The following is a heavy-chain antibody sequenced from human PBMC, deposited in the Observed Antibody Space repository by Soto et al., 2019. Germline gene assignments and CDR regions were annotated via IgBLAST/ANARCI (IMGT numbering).Heavy chain of an antibody. CDR3: ARDNRITVNPAHAAYGMHX. J-gene: IGHJ6*02. D-gene: IGHD1-20*01. CDR1: GDSVSGVGYY. V-gene: IGHV4-31*03. CDR2: VYHSGGT. Sequence: SDTLSLTFTVSGDSVSGVGYYWGWVRQRPGKGVEWIGCVYHSGGTHYNPSLKSRLTISVDKSKNQFYLRLTYVTAADTAVYYCARDNRITVNPAHAAYGMHXWGQGTTVTVS.